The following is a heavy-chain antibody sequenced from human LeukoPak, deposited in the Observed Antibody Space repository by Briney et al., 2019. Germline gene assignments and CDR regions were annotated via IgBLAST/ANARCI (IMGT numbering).Heavy chain of an antibody. J-gene: IGHJ3*02. D-gene: IGHD1-26*01. CDR1: GGTFSSYT. CDR2: IIPILGIA. V-gene: IGHV1-69*02. Sequence: SVKVSCKASGGTFSSYTISWVRQAPGQGLEWMGRIIPILGIANYAQKFQGRVTITADKSTSTAYMELSSLRSEDTAVYYCARASGGSYYGAFDIWGQGTMVSVSS. CDR3: ARASGGSYYGAFDI.